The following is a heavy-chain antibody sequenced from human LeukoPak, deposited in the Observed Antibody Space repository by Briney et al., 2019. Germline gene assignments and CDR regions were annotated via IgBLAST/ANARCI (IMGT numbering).Heavy chain of an antibody. CDR1: GGSISSGGYS. V-gene: IGHV4-30-2*01. D-gene: IGHD2-15*01. CDR3: ARAFSGRVNWFDP. CDR2: IYHSGST. Sequence: TLSLTCAVSGGSISSGGYSWSWIRQPPGKGLEWIGYIYHSGSTYYNPSLKSRVTISVDRSKNQFSLKLSSVTAADTAVYYCARAFSGRVNWFDPWGQGTLVTVSS. J-gene: IGHJ5*02.